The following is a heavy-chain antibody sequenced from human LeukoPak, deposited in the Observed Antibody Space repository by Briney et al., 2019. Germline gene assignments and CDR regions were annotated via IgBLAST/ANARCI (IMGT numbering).Heavy chain of an antibody. CDR3: ARDDIVLTYYYYYMDV. CDR2: ISSSSSYI. Sequence: GGSLRLSCAASGFTFSSYTMNWVRQAPGKGLEWVSPISSSSSYIYYADSVKGRFSISRDNAKKSLYLQMNILRAEDTAVYYCARDDIVLTYYYYYMDVWGKGTTVTVSS. D-gene: IGHD2-8*01. V-gene: IGHV3-21*04. J-gene: IGHJ6*03. CDR1: GFTFSSYT.